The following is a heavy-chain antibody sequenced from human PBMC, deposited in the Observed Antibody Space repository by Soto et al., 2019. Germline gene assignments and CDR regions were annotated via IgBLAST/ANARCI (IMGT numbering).Heavy chain of an antibody. CDR2: ISSSGSTI. CDR1: GFTFSDYY. V-gene: IGHV3-11*01. J-gene: IGHJ6*02. Sequence: GGSLRLSCAASGFTFSDYYMSWIRQAPGKGLEWVSYISSSGSTIYYADSVKGRFTISRDNAKNSLYLQMNSLRAEDTAVYYCARDLRSSFPRFDCSSTSCPPYYYYYYGMDVWGQGTTVTVSS. D-gene: IGHD2-2*01. CDR3: ARDLRSSFPRFDCSSTSCPPYYYYYYGMDV.